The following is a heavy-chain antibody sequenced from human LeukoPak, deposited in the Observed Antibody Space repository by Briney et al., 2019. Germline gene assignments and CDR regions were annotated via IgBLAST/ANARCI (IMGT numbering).Heavy chain of an antibody. D-gene: IGHD2-15*01. Sequence: SETLSLTCAVYGVSFSGYYWSWIRQPPGKGLEWIGEINHSGSTNYNPSLKSRVTVSVDTSKNQFSLKLSSVTAADTAVYFCARGGGIVVGAADYYFDYWGQGTLVTVSS. CDR1: GVSFSGYY. CDR3: ARGGGIVVGAADYYFDY. J-gene: IGHJ4*02. V-gene: IGHV4-34*01. CDR2: INHSGST.